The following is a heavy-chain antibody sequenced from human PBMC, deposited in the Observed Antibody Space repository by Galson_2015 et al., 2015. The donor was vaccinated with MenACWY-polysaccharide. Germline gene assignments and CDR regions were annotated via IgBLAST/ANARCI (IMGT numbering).Heavy chain of an antibody. D-gene: IGHD3-3*01. CDR3: AKDSTDFWSVAGRFDH. CDR2: VRRGGGNT. J-gene: IGHJ5*02. V-gene: IGHV3-23*01. CDR1: GVAFTSSA. Sequence: APRHCRPSAGVAFTSSAQSWCGQGRANGLECDAAVRRGGGNTYYADSVKGRFTISRDNSKNTLYLQMNSRRAEDTAVYYCAKDSTDFWSVAGRFDHWGQGTLVTVSS.